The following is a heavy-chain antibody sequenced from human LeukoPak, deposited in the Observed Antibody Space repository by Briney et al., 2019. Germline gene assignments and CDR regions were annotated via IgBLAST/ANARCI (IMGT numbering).Heavy chain of an antibody. D-gene: IGHD3-3*01. V-gene: IGHV3-21*01. CDR1: GFTFSSYS. Sequence: GGSLRLSCAASGFTFSSYSMNWVRQAPGKGLEWVSSISSSSSYIYYADSVKGRFTISRDNAKNSLYLQMNSLRAEDTAVYYCARGGVWQAFWSGNSDYWGQGTLVTVSS. CDR3: ARGGVWQAFWSGNSDY. J-gene: IGHJ4*02. CDR2: ISSSSSYI.